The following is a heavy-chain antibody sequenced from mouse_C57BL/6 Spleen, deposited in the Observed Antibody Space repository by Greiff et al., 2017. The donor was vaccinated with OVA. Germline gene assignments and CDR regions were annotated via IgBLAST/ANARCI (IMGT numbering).Heavy chain of an antibody. V-gene: IGHV1-22*01. CDR1: GYTFTDYN. J-gene: IGHJ2*01. D-gene: IGHD1-1*01. CDR2: INPNNGGT. Sequence: VHVKQSGPELVKPGASVKMSCKASGYTFTDYNMHWVKQSHGKSLEWIGYINPNNGGTSYNQKFKGKATLTVNKSSSTAYMELRSLTSEDSAVYYCAREGAVVEGDYWGQGTTLTVSS. CDR3: AREGAVVEGDY.